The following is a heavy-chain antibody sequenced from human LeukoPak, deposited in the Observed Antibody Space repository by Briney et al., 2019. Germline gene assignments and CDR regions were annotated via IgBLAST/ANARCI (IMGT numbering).Heavy chain of an antibody. Sequence: PGGSLRLSCAASGFTLRSYDMSWVRQAPGKGLEWVAATSGSGGNTYYADSVKGRFTISRDNSKNTLYLQMISLRAEDTAVYYCAKEYSGYDFDYWGQGTLVTVSS. V-gene: IGHV3-23*01. CDR1: GFTLRSYD. D-gene: IGHD5-12*01. CDR3: AKEYSGYDFDY. J-gene: IGHJ4*02. CDR2: TSGSGGNT.